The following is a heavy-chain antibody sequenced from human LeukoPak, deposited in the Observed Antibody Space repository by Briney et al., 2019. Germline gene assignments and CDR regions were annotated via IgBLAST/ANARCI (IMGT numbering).Heavy chain of an antibody. CDR3: ARATPSGSYWFDY. V-gene: IGHV3-48*01. Sequence: GGSLRLSCAASGFTFSTYNMNWLRQAPGKGLEWVSYISSGSSTIFYADSVKGRFTISRDNAKTSLYLQMNSLRAEDTAVYYCARATPSGSYWFDYWGQGTLVTVSS. J-gene: IGHJ4*02. CDR1: GFTFSTYN. D-gene: IGHD3-10*01. CDR2: ISSGSSTI.